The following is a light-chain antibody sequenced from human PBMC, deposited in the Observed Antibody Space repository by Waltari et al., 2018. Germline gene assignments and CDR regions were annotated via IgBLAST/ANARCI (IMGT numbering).Light chain of an antibody. V-gene: IGLV2-23*03. CDR3: CSYAGGSAFVV. CDR2: EGS. J-gene: IGLJ2*01. Sequence: QSALTQPASLSGSPGQSITISCTGTSRDVGRSNLVPWYQQHPGKSPKPIIYEGSKRPSGVSNRFSGSKSGNTASLTISGLQAEDEADYHCCSYAGGSAFVVFGGGTKLTVL. CDR1: SRDVGRSNL.